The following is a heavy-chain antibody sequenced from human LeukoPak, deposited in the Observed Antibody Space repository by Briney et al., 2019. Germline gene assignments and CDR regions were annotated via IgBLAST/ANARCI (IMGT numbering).Heavy chain of an antibody. V-gene: IGHV1-2*02. J-gene: IGHJ4*02. D-gene: IGHD1-1*01. Sequence: GASVTVSCTPSGHTFTAYYIHWVRQAPGQGLEWMGWIDPDSGGTNYAQEFQGRVTLTRDTSISTVYLELIRLRSDDTAVYYCVRDWNEVCQWGQGTLVTVSS. CDR3: VRDWNEVCQ. CDR1: GHTFTAYY. CDR2: IDPDSGGT.